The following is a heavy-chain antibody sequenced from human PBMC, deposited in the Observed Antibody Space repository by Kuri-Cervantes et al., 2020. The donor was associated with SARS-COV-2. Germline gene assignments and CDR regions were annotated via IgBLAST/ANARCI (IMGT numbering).Heavy chain of an antibody. CDR2: ISGSGGTT. D-gene: IGHD6-13*01. CDR1: GFTFRSYA. J-gene: IGHJ4*02. V-gene: IGHV3-23*01. CDR3: SSWRTQYYFDY. Sequence: GGSLRLSCAASGFTFRSYAMSWVRQAPGKGLEWVSGISGSGGTTYYVDSVKGRFTISRDNIKSTVFLQMNSLRAEDTAIYYCSSWRTQYYFDYWGQGTLVTVSS.